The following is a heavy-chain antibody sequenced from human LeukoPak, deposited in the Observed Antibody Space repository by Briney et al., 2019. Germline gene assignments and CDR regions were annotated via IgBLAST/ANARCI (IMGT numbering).Heavy chain of an antibody. J-gene: IGHJ4*02. CDR1: GFTFSDYY. V-gene: IGHV3-23*01. D-gene: IGHD6-19*01. CDR3: AKDHLPGIVVADRDY. Sequence: GGSLRLSCAASGFTFSDYYMSWIRQAPGKGLEWVSAISGSGGTTYYADSVKGRFTISRDNSKNTLYLQINSLRGEDTAVYYCAKDHLPGIVVADRDYWGQGTLVTVSS. CDR2: ISGSGGTT.